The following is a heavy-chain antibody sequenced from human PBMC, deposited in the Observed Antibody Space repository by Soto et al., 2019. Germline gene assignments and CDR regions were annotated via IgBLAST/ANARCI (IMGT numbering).Heavy chain of an antibody. CDR1: GFTFSSYG. V-gene: IGHV3-30*18. D-gene: IGHD3-22*01. CDR3: AKDSSGYAIDY. J-gene: IGHJ4*02. CDR2: ISHDGSNK. Sequence: QVQLVESGGGVVQPGRSLRLSCAASGFTFSSYGMHWVRQAPGKGLEWVAVISHDGSNKYYADSVKGRFTISRDNSKNTLYLQMNSLRAEDTAVYYCAKDSSGYAIDYWGQGTLVTVSS.